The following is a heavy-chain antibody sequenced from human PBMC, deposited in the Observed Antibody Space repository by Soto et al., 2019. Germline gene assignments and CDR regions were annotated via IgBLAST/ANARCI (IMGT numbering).Heavy chain of an antibody. Sequence: GGSLRLSCAASGFTFDDYAMHWVRQAPGKGLEWVSGITWNSGNIGYADSVKGRFTISRDNAKNSLYLRMNSLRAEDTALYYCAKAADSGGSWVYYYMDVWGKGTTVTVSS. J-gene: IGHJ6*03. CDR2: ITWNSGNI. CDR3: AKAADSGGSWVYYYMDV. V-gene: IGHV3-9*01. CDR1: GFTFDDYA. D-gene: IGHD2-15*01.